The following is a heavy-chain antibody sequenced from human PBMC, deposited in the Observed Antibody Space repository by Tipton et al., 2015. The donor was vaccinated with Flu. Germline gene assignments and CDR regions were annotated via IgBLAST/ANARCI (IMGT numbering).Heavy chain of an antibody. CDR2: IWYDGSNK. D-gene: IGHD6-19*01. V-gene: IGHV3-33*06. Sequence: QLVQSGGGVVQPGRSLRLSCAASGFTFSSYAMHWVRQAPGKGLEWVAGIWYDGSNKYYADSVKGRFTISRDNSKNTLYLQMNSLRPEDTAIYYCAKVIPELVAGLDYWGQGTLVSVPS. CDR3: AKVIPELVAGLDY. CDR1: GFTFSSYA. J-gene: IGHJ4*02.